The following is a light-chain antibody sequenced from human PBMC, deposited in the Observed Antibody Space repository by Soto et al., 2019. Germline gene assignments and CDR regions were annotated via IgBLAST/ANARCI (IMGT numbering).Light chain of an antibody. CDR3: QQYGSSPFT. CDR1: QSVSSSY. CDR2: GAS. Sequence: PGTLSRSPEETATLSCRASQSVSSSYLAWYQQKPGQAPRLLICGASSRATGIPDRFSGSGSGTDFTLTISRLEPEDFAVYYCQQYGSSPFTFGGGT. J-gene: IGKJ4*01. V-gene: IGKV3-20*01.